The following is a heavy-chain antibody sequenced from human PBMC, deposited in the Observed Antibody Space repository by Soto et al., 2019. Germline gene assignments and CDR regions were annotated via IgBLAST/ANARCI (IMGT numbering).Heavy chain of an antibody. CDR3: IARESGYSYGLSGLDY. J-gene: IGHJ4*02. CDR2: IKSKTDGGTA. V-gene: IGHV3-15*01. Sequence: DVQVVESGGGLVKPGGSLRLSCAVSGFTFINAWMFWVRQAPGQGLEWVGRIKSKTDGGTADYAAPVKGRFTISRDDSKNTLYLQMNSLKTEDTAVYYCIARESGYSYGLSGLDYWGQGTLVTVSS. D-gene: IGHD5-18*01. CDR1: GFTFINAW.